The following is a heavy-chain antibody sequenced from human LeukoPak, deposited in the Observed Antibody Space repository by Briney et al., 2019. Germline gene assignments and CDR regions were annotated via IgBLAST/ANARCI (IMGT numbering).Heavy chain of an antibody. CDR3: ARDSGTTGEVKFDP. CDR2: IYSSGNT. V-gene: IGHV4-59*01. CDR1: GGFISSYY. Sequence: SETLSLTCTVSGGFISSYYWNWIRQTPGKGLEWIGSIYSSGNTNYNPSLKSRVTISVDTSKNQFSLMLTSVTAADTAVYYCARDSGTTGEVKFDPWGQGTLVTVSS. J-gene: IGHJ5*02. D-gene: IGHD3-10*01.